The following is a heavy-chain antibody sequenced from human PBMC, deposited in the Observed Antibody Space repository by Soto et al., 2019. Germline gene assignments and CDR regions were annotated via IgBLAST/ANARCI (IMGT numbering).Heavy chain of an antibody. CDR3: ARWVEVSLDYFDS. D-gene: IGHD2-15*01. J-gene: IGHJ4*02. V-gene: IGHV4-31*03. CDR2: IYHSGRT. CDR1: GGSISNGYYY. Sequence: QVQLQESGPGLVKPSETLSLTCTVSGGSISNGYYYWSWVRLNPGKGLEWIGHIYHSGRTYYNPSLKSRVAISVDTSKNQFSLNLNSVTAADTALYYCARWVEVSLDYFDSWGQGTPVTVSS.